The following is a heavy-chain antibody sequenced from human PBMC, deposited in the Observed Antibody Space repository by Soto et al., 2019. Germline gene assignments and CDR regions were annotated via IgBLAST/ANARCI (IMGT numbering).Heavy chain of an antibody. V-gene: IGHV4-30-4*01. D-gene: IGHD3-10*01. Sequence: SETLSLTCTVSGGSMNSHDYYGMWIRQPPGKGLEWIGYIHNSGSTYYNPSLKSRLTISSDMSKNQFSLRLNSVTAADTALYFCARGEVRGPFDIWGQGTKVTVSS. J-gene: IGHJ3*02. CDR1: GGSMNSHDYY. CDR2: IHNSGST. CDR3: ARGEVRGPFDI.